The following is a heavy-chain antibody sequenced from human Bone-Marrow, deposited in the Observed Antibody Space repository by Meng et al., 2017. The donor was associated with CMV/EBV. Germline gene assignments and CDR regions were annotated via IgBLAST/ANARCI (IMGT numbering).Heavy chain of an antibody. Sequence: GGSLRLSCAASGFTFNIYAMNWVRQAPGKGLEWVSAISGSGDATYYADSVRGRFTISRENSKDTLYLQMNTLRAEDTALYYCAKALKVKYCSRTSCSMGVDSWGQGTLVTVSS. D-gene: IGHD2-2*01. CDR1: GFTFNIYA. J-gene: IGHJ5*01. V-gene: IGHV3-23*01. CDR2: ISGSGDAT. CDR3: AKALKVKYCSRTSCSMGVDS.